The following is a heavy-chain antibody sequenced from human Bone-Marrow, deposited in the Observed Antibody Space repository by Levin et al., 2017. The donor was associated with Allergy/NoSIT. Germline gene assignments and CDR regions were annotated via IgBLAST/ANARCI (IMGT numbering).Heavy chain of an antibody. CDR1: GFTFSSYG. CDR3: ARAPRGCYSPFVDY. CDR2: IWYDGSNK. Sequence: GGSLRLSCAASGFTFSSYGMHWVRQAPGKGLEWVAVIWYDGSNKYYADSVKGRFTISRDNSKNTLYLQMNSLRAEDTAVYYCARAPRGCYSPFVDYWGQGTLVTVSS. D-gene: IGHD2-15*01. V-gene: IGHV3-33*01. J-gene: IGHJ4*02.